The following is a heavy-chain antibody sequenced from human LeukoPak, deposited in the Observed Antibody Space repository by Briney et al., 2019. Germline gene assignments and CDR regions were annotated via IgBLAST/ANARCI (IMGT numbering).Heavy chain of an antibody. CDR1: GFTFSSYG. Sequence: GGSLRLSCAASGFTFSSYGMHWVRQAPGKGLEWVAVIWYDGSNKYYADSVKGRFTISRDNSKNTLYLQMNSLRAEDTAVYYCAREVRDSSGATTIDYWGQGTLVTVSS. CDR2: IWYDGSNK. V-gene: IGHV3-33*01. CDR3: AREVRDSSGATTIDY. J-gene: IGHJ4*02. D-gene: IGHD3-22*01.